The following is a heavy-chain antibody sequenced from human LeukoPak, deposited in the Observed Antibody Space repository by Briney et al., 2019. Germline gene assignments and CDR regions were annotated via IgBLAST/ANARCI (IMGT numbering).Heavy chain of an antibody. J-gene: IGHJ5*02. Sequence: GESLKISCKGSGYSFTSYWIGWVRQMPGKGLEWMGFIYPGDSDTRYSPSFQGQVTISADKSISTAYLQWSSLKASDTAMYYCARNWNPYYNWFDPWGQGTLVTVSS. CDR1: GYSFTSYW. CDR2: IYPGDSDT. D-gene: IGHD1-1*01. CDR3: ARNWNPYYNWFDP. V-gene: IGHV5-51*01.